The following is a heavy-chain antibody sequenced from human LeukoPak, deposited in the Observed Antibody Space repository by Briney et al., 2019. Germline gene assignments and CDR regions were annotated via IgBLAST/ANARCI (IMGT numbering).Heavy chain of an antibody. CDR3: AAVPWGSYIPVDS. D-gene: IGHD1-26*01. J-gene: IGHJ4*02. CDR2: IVVGSGNT. CDR1: GFIFATTA. Sequence: SVKVSCKASGFIFATTAVQWVRQARGQRLEWIGWIVVGSGNTHYAQEFQERVTITRDLSRDTAYMEVNSLTSADTAVYYCAAVPWGSYIPVDSWGQGTLVTVSS. V-gene: IGHV1-58*01.